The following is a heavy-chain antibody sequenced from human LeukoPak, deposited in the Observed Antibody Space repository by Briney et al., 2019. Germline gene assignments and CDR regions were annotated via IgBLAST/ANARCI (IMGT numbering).Heavy chain of an antibody. CDR1: GFTFSSFG. Sequence: GGSLRLSCAASGFTFSSFGMHWVRQAPGKGLDWVSLISGSGGTPYYTDSVKGRFTISRDNSKNTLYLQMNSLRAEDTAVYYCAKTRGISISGVVPLCDYWGQGTLVTVSS. D-gene: IGHD3-3*01. V-gene: IGHV3-23*01. CDR2: ISGSGGTP. CDR3: AKTRGISISGVVPLCDY. J-gene: IGHJ4*02.